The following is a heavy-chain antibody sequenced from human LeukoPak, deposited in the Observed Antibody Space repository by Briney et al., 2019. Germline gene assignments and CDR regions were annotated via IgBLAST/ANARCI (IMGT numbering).Heavy chain of an antibody. CDR3: ARDAGRDGYNYFDY. CDR2: IYYSGST. J-gene: IGHJ4*02. Sequence: SETLSLTCTVSGGSISSGDYYWSWLRQPPGQGLEWIVYIYYSGSTYYNPSLKSRVTISVDTSKNQFSLKLSSVTAADTAVYYCARDAGRDGYNYFDYWGQGTLVTVSS. V-gene: IGHV4-30-4*01. CDR1: GGSISSGDYY. D-gene: IGHD5-24*01.